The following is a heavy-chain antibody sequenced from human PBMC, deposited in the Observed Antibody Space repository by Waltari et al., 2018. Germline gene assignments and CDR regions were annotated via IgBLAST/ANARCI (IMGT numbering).Heavy chain of an antibody. D-gene: IGHD3-10*01. CDR3: AKGWFRELSAFDI. CDR2: ISGSGGST. V-gene: IGHV3-23*01. J-gene: IGHJ3*02. Sequence: EVQLLESGGGLVQPGGSLRLSCAASGFTFRSYAMSWVRQAPGKGLEWVSAISGSGGSTYYADSVKGRFTISRDNSKNTLYLQMNSLRAEDTAVYYCAKGWFRELSAFDIWGQGTMVTVSS. CDR1: GFTFRSYA.